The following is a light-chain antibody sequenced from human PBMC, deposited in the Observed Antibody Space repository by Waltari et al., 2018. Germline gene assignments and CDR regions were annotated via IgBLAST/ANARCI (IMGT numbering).Light chain of an antibody. CDR1: QSVSSY. CDR3: QQRSNWYT. J-gene: IGKJ2*01. V-gene: IGKV3-11*01. Sequence: EIVLTQSPATLSLSPGERATLSCRASQSVSSYSAWYQQKPGQAPRLLIYDASNRATGIPARFSGSGSGTDFTLTISSLEPEDFAVYYCQQRSNWYTFGQGTKLEI. CDR2: DAS.